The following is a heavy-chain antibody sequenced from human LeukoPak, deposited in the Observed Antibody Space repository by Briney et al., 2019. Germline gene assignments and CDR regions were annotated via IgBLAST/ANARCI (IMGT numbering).Heavy chain of an antibody. CDR3: ARGASRDGSGY. D-gene: IGHD5-24*01. CDR2: IYSGGGT. V-gene: IGHV3-66*01. J-gene: IGHJ4*02. Sequence: PGGSLRLSCTASGFTVSSNYMSWVRQAPGKGLEWVSVIYSGGGTYYADSVKGRFTISRDNSKNTPYLQMNSLRAEDTAVYYCARGASRDGSGYWGQGTLVTVSS. CDR1: GFTVSSNY.